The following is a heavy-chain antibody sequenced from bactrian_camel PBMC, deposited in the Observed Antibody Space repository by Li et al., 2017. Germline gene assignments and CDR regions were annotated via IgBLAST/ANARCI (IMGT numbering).Heavy chain of an antibody. CDR3: AAGRPGASCAVDYGTLRFTNY. J-gene: IGHJ4*01. D-gene: IGHD4*01. CDR1: GDTVSRMC. CDR2: IYSGGGTP. V-gene: IGHV3S54*01. Sequence: HVQLVESGGGSVQAGGSLRLSCVASGDTVSRMCMAWFRQAPGKEREGVANIYSGGGTPYYYDRDSVKGRFTISRDDANNTLLLQMTSLKPEDTAMYYCAAGRPGASCAVDYGTLRFTNYWGQGTQVTVS.